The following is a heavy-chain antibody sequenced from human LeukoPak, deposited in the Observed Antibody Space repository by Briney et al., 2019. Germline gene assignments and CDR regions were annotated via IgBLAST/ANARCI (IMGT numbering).Heavy chain of an antibody. Sequence: ASVKVSCKASGYTFTGYYMHWVRQAPGQGLEWMGWINPNSGGTNYAQKFQGRVTMTRDTSISTAYMELSRLRSDDTAVYYCAGDYGSYYGDAFDIWGQGTMVTVSS. D-gene: IGHD1-26*01. CDR3: AGDYGSYYGDAFDI. V-gene: IGHV1-2*02. J-gene: IGHJ3*02. CDR2: INPNSGGT. CDR1: GYTFTGYY.